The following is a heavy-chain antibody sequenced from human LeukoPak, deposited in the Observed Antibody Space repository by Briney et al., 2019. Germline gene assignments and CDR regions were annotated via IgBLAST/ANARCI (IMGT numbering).Heavy chain of an antibody. V-gene: IGHV4-59*01. CDR3: ARDHYYDSSGYTFGY. J-gene: IGHJ4*02. CDR1: GGSFSGYY. D-gene: IGHD3-22*01. Sequence: SETLSLTCAVYGGSFSGYYWSWIRQPPGKGLEWIGYIYSSGSTKYNPSLKGRVTISVDTSKNQFSLKLSTVTAADTAVYYCARDHYYDSSGYTFGYWGQGTLVTVSS. CDR2: IYSSGST.